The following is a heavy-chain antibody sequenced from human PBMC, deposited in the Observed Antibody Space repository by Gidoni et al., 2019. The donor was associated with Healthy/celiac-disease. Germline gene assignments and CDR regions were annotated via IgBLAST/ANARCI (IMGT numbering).Heavy chain of an antibody. CDR2: IYTSGST. CDR1: GGSISSGSYY. V-gene: IGHV4-61*02. Sequence: QVQLQASGPGLVKPSQTLSPTCTVSGGSISSGSYYWSWIRQPAGKGLEWIGRIYTSGSTNYNPSLKSRVTMSVDTSKNQFSLKLSSVTAADTAVYYCARVGIAVADWGQGTLVTVSS. D-gene: IGHD6-19*01. J-gene: IGHJ4*02. CDR3: ARVGIAVAD.